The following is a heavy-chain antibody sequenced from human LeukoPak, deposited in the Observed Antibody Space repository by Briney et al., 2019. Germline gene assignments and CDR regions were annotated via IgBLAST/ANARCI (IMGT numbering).Heavy chain of an antibody. J-gene: IGHJ5*02. D-gene: IGHD2-2*01. Sequence: GGSLRPSCAASGFTFSSYAMHWVRQAPGKGLEWVAVISYDGSNKYYADSVKGRFTISRDNSKNTLYLQMNSLRAEDTAVYYCARAGEDVVLGPAPVGGSPYNWFDPWGQGTLVTVSS. CDR1: GFTFSSYA. V-gene: IGHV3-30-3*01. CDR2: ISYDGSNK. CDR3: ARAGEDVVLGPAPVGGSPYNWFDP.